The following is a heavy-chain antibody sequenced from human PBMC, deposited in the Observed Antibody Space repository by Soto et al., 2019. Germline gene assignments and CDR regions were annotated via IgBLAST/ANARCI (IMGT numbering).Heavy chain of an antibody. CDR3: ARDHVWNWGPNWFDP. Sequence: EVQLVESGGGLVKPGGSLRLSCAASGFTFSSYSMNWVRQAPGKGLEWVSSISSSSSYIYYADSVKGRFTISRDNAKNSLYLQMNSLRAEDTAVYYCARDHVWNWGPNWFDPWGQGTLVTVSS. CDR1: GFTFSSYS. V-gene: IGHV3-21*01. D-gene: IGHD1-7*01. CDR2: ISSSSSYI. J-gene: IGHJ5*02.